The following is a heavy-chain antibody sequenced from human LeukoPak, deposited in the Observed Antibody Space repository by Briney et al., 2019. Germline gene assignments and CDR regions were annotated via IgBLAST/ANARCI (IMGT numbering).Heavy chain of an antibody. CDR2: IYSSGGT. Sequence: SETLSLTCTVSGGSINSYYWSWIRQPAGKRLEWIRRIYSSGGTTYNPSLESRVTMSVDTSKSQFSLELSSVTAADTAVYYCAREAGGVTTGHMEYWGQGTLVTVSS. V-gene: IGHV4-4*07. D-gene: IGHD4-11*01. CDR1: GGSINSYY. J-gene: IGHJ4*02. CDR3: AREAGGVTTGHMEY.